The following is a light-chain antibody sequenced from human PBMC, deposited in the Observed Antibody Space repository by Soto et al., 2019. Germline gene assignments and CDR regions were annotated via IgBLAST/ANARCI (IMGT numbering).Light chain of an antibody. CDR1: SGHSSYI. J-gene: IGLJ3*02. V-gene: IGLV4-60*02. CDR3: ETWDSNTHV. CDR2: LEGSGSY. Sequence: QSVLTQSSSASASLGSSVKLTCTLSSGHSSYIIAWHQQQPGKAPRYLMKLEGSGSYNKVSGVPDRFSGSSSGADRYLTISNLQFEDEADYYCETWDSNTHVFGGGTQLTVL.